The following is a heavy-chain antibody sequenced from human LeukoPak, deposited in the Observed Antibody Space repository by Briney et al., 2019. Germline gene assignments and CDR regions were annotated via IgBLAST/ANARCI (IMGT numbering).Heavy chain of an antibody. CDR3: ARDLIAVAGRYFDY. CDR2: INPNSGGT. CDR1: GYTFTGYY. D-gene: IGHD6-19*01. J-gene: IGHJ4*02. V-gene: IGHV1-2*02. Sequence: ASVKVSCKASGYTFTGYYMHWVRQAPGQGLEWMGWINPNSGGTNYAQKFRGRVTMTRDTSISTAYMELSRLRSDDTAVYYCARDLIAVAGRYFDYWGQGTLVTVSS.